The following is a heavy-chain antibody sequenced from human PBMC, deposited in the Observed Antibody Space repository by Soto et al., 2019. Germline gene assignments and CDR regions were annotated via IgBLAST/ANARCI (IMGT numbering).Heavy chain of an antibody. V-gene: IGHV1-18*01. Sequence: QVQLVQSGAEVKKPGASVKVSCKASGYTFTNFGISWVRQAPGQGLEWMGWISAYNGKTNYAQKFQGRVTMTTDTTTSTAYMEVSRLRFDDTAVYYCARGVTPIDYWGQGTLVTVSS. J-gene: IGHJ4*02. CDR3: ARGVTPIDY. D-gene: IGHD2-21*02. CDR1: GYTFTNFG. CDR2: ISAYNGKT.